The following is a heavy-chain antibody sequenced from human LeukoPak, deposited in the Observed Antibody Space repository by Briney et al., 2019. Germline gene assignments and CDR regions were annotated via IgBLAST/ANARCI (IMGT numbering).Heavy chain of an antibody. Sequence: ASVKVSCKVSGYTLTELSMHWVRQAPGKGLEWMGGFDPEDGETIYAQKFQGRVTMTEGTSTDTAYMELSSLRSEDTAVYYCAAYYCGGDCYFLDAFDVWGQGTMVTVSS. J-gene: IGHJ3*01. CDR3: AAYYCGGDCYFLDAFDV. D-gene: IGHD2-21*01. V-gene: IGHV1-24*01. CDR2: FDPEDGET. CDR1: GYTLTELS.